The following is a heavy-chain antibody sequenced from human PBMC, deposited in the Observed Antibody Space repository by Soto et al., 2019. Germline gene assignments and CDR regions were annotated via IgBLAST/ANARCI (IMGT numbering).Heavy chain of an antibody. Sequence: QLQLQESGPGLVKPSETLSLTCTVSGGSISSSSYYWGWIRQPPGKGLEWIGSIYYSGSTYYNPSLKSRVTISVDTSKNQFSLKLSSVTAADTAVYYCARCRPGDSSSWYLGLGAFDIWGQGTMVTVSS. CDR2: IYYSGST. D-gene: IGHD6-13*01. CDR1: GGSISSSSYY. CDR3: ARCRPGDSSSWYLGLGAFDI. V-gene: IGHV4-39*01. J-gene: IGHJ3*02.